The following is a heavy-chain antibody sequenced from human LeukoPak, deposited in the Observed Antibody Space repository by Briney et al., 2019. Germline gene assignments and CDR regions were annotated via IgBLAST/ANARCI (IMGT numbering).Heavy chain of an antibody. D-gene: IGHD3-10*01. CDR1: GYTFTSYG. CDR3: ASATMVRGDLDY. J-gene: IGHJ4*02. CDR2: ISAYNGNT. V-gene: IGHV1-18*01. Sequence: ASVKVSCKASGYTFTSYGISWVRQAPGQGLEWMGWISAYNGNTNYAQKFQGRVTMTRNTSISTAYMELSSLRSEDTAVYYCASATMVRGDLDYWGQGTLVTVSS.